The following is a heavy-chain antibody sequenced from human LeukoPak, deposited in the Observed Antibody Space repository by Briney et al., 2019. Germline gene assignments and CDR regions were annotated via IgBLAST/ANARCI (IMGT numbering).Heavy chain of an antibody. J-gene: IGHJ6*02. CDR1: GFTFDDYA. Sequence: PGGSLRLSCAASGFTFDDYAMHWVRQAPGKGLEWVSGISWNSGSIGYADSVKGRFTISRDNAKNSLYLQMNSLRAEDTALYYCAKASGSRYKDYYYGMDVWGQGTTVTVSS. CDR2: ISWNSGSI. CDR3: AKASGSRYKDYYYGMDV. V-gene: IGHV3-9*01. D-gene: IGHD1-1*01.